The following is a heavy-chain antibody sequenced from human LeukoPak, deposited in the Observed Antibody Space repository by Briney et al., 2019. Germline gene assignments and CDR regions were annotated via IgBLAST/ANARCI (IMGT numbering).Heavy chain of an antibody. CDR2: IYYSGST. CDR1: GGSISSSSYY. Sequence: SETLSLTCTVSGGSISSSSYYWGWIRQPPGKGLEWIGSIYYSGSTYYNPSLKSRVTIPVDTSKNQFSLKLSSVTAADTAVYYCARVEMATIRAIDYWGQGTLVTVSS. D-gene: IGHD5-24*01. J-gene: IGHJ4*02. V-gene: IGHV4-39*07. CDR3: ARVEMATIRAIDY.